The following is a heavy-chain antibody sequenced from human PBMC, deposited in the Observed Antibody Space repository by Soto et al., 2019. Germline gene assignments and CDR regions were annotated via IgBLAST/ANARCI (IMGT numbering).Heavy chain of an antibody. V-gene: IGHV4-38-2*02. J-gene: IGHJ4*03. CDR3: ARVHAMVVAGSTFDY. CDR2: IYHGGTT. D-gene: IGHD5-18*01. Sequence: SETLSLTCTVSGDSISSASYWGWIRQPPGEGPEWIASIYHGGTTFYNPSLKSRISISVDTSKNQFSLRLTSVTAADTATYYCARVHAMVVAGSTFDYWGRGTLVTVSS. CDR1: GDSISSASY.